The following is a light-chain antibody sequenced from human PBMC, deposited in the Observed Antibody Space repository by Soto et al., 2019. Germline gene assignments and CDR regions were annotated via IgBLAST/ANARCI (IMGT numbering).Light chain of an antibody. CDR1: QSVSSN. CDR2: GAS. CDR3: QQYNNWPPIT. Sequence: EIVLTQSPGTLSLSPGERATLSCRASQSVSSNLVWYQQKPGQASRLLIYGASTRVTGIPARFSGSGSGTDFTLTISSLQPEEVATYYRQQYNNWPPITVGQGTRRESK. J-gene: IGKJ5*01. V-gene: IGKV3-15*01.